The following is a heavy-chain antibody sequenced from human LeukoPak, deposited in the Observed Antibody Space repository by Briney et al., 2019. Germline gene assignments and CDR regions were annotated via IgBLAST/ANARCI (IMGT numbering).Heavy chain of an antibody. CDR3: ASQLTHCSSTSCYHLDAFDI. J-gene: IGHJ3*02. CDR2: IIPIFGTA. V-gene: IGHV1-69*05. Sequence: SVKVSCKASGGTFSSYAISWVRQAPGQGLEWMGGIIPIFGTANYAQKFQGRVTITTDESTSTAYMELSSLRSEDTAVYYCASQLTHCSSTSCYHLDAFDIWGQGTMVTVSS. CDR1: GGTFSSYA. D-gene: IGHD2-2*01.